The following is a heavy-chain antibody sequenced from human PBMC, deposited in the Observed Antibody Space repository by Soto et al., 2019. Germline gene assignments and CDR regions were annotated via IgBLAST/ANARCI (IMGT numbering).Heavy chain of an antibody. V-gene: IGHV1-69*01. D-gene: IGHD3-10*01. J-gene: IGHJ6*04. CDR1: GGTFSSYA. CDR2: IIPIFGTA. CDR3: ARDKQTRLLWCGEPPFSNRYGREV. Sequence: QVQLVQSGAEVKKPGSSVKVSCKASGGTFSSYAISWVRQAPGQGLEWMGGIIPIFGTANYAQKFQGRVTITADESTSTAYMELSSLRSEDTSVYYCARDKQTRLLWCGEPPFSNRYGREVWGKGTTVNVSS.